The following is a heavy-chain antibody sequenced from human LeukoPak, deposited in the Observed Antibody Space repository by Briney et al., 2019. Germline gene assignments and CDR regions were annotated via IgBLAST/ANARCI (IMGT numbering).Heavy chain of an antibody. CDR1: GGSVSSGSYY. V-gene: IGHV4-61*01. CDR2: IYFTGST. J-gene: IGHJ4*02. D-gene: IGHD3-22*01. Sequence: SETLSLTCTVSGGSVSSGSYYWSWIRQPPGKGLEWIGYIYFTGSTNYNPSLKSRVTISVDTSKNQFSLKLSSVTAADTAVYYCARAVRYYDSSGYPSAIVPYYFDYWGQGTLVTVSS. CDR3: ARAVRYYDSSGYPSAIVPYYFDY.